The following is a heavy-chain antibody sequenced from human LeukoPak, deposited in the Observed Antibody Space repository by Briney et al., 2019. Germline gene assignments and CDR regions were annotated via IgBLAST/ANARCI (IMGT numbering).Heavy chain of an antibody. J-gene: IGHJ1*01. D-gene: IGHD2-21*02. V-gene: IGHV4-39*07. Sequence: ASETLSLTCTVYGGSISSSSYYWGWIRQPPGKGLEWIGNIYYSGSTYYNPSLKSRVTISVDTSKNQFSLKLSSVTAADTAVYFCASSASCGGDCYQYFQHWGQGTLVTVSS. CDR1: GGSISSSSYY. CDR3: ASSASCGGDCYQYFQH. CDR2: IYYSGST.